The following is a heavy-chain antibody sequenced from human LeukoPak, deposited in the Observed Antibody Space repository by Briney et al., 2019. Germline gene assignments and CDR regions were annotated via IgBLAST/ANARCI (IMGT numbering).Heavy chain of an antibody. CDR1: GYTFTGYY. CDR2: INPNSGGT. Sequence: GASVKVSCKASGYTFTGYYMHWVRQAPGQGLEWMGWINPNSGGTNYAQKFQGRVTMTRDTSISTAYMELSRLRSDDTAVYYCARGLRGGVVPAAPPGYWGQGTLVTVSS. V-gene: IGHV1-2*02. D-gene: IGHD2-2*01. J-gene: IGHJ4*02. CDR3: ARGLRGGVVPAAPPGY.